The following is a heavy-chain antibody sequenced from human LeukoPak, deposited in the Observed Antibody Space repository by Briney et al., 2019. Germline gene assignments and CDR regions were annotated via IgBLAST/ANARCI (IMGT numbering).Heavy chain of an antibody. CDR3: AKGNEFYLYYYYGMDV. Sequence: PGRSLRLSCAASGFTFSSYGMHWVRQAPGKGLEWVALISYDGSNKYYADSVKGRFTISRDNSKNTLYLQMNSLRAEDTAVYYCAKGNEFYLYYYYGMDVWGQGTTVTVSS. CDR2: ISYDGSNK. CDR1: GFTFSSYG. D-gene: IGHD3-10*01. J-gene: IGHJ6*02. V-gene: IGHV3-30*18.